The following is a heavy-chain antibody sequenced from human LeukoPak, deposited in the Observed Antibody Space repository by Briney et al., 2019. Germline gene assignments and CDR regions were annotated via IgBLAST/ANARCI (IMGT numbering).Heavy chain of an antibody. V-gene: IGHV1-69*01. CDR3: ARVQGSFPAAFDY. Sequence: SSVKVSCKASGGTFSSYAISWVRQAPGQGLGWMGGFIPIFGTANYAQKFQGRVTITADESTSTAYMELSSLRSEDTAVYYCARVQGSFPAAFDYWGQGTLVTVSS. D-gene: IGHD2-15*01. J-gene: IGHJ4*02. CDR2: FIPIFGTA. CDR1: GGTFSSYA.